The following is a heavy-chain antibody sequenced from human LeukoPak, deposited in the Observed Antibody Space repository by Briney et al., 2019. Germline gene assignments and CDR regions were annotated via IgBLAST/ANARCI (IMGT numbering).Heavy chain of an antibody. CDR3: AREGHSSSSGY. D-gene: IGHD6-6*01. Sequence: SETLSLACTVSGGSISSGDYYWSWIRQPPGKGLGWIGYIYYSGSTYYNPSLKSRVTISVDTSKNQFTLKLSSVTAADTAVYYCAREGHSSSSGYWGQGTLVTVSS. CDR1: GGSISSGDYY. V-gene: IGHV4-30-4*08. CDR2: IYYSGST. J-gene: IGHJ4*02.